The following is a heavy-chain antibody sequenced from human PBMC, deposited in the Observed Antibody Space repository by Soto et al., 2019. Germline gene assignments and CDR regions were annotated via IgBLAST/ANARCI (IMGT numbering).Heavy chain of an antibody. D-gene: IGHD3-10*01. V-gene: IGHV1-69*02. Sequence: QVQLVQSGAEVKKPGSSVKVSCKASGGTFSSYTISWVRQAPGQGLEWMGRIIPILGIANYAQKFQGRVTIAADKSTSTAYMELSSLRSEGTAVYYCASFSSYYYGSGSYSYYYYYIDVWGKGTTVTVSS. J-gene: IGHJ6*03. CDR2: IIPILGIA. CDR3: ASFSSYYYGSGSYSYYYYYIDV. CDR1: GGTFSSYT.